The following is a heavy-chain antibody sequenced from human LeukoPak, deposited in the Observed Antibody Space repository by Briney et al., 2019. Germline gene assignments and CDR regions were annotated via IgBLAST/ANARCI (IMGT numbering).Heavy chain of an antibody. V-gene: IGHV4-61*02. Sequence: SETLSLTCTVSGGSISSGSYYWSWTRQPAGKGLEWIGRIYTSGSTNYNPSLKSRVTISVDTSKNQFSLKLSSVTAADTAVYYCARAPYMIVTVFDYWGQGTLVTVSS. CDR2: IYTSGST. J-gene: IGHJ4*02. CDR3: ARAPYMIVTVFDY. D-gene: IGHD3-22*01. CDR1: GGSISSGSYY.